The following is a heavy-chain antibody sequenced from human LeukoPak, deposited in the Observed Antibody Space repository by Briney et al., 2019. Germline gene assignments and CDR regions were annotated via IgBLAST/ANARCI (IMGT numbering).Heavy chain of an antibody. J-gene: IGHJ5*02. CDR1: GGSFSGYY. CDR2: INHSGST. V-gene: IGHV4-34*01. D-gene: IGHD3-10*01. CDR3: ARQHRGSRPRNYYGSGSYGWFDP. Sequence: SETLSLTCAVCGGSFSGYYWSWIRQPPGKGLEWIGEINHSGSTNYNPSLKSRVTISVDTSKNQFSLKLSSVTAADTAVYYCARQHRGSRPRNYYGSGSYGWFDPWGQGTLVTVSS.